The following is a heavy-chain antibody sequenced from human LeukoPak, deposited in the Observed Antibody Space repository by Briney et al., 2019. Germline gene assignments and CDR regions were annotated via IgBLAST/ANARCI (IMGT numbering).Heavy chain of an antibody. J-gene: IGHJ4*02. Sequence: GGSLRLSCVASGFTFYNYAMHWVRQAPGKGLEYVSAIGGNGDTSYYADSVKGRFTISRDNSKNTVYLQLGSLRTEDMAIYYCATRHEYSYPYWGQGTLVTVSS. D-gene: IGHD5-18*01. CDR1: GFTFYNYA. CDR2: IGGNGDTS. CDR3: ATRHEYSYPY. V-gene: IGHV3-64*02.